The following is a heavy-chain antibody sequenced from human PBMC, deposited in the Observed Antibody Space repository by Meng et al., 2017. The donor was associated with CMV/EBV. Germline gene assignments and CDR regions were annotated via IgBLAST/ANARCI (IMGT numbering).Heavy chain of an antibody. CDR2: INPNSGGT. D-gene: IGHD2-2*01. CDR3: ARVDCSSTSCYLRFDP. CDR1: GYTFTGYY. J-gene: IGHJ5*02. V-gene: IGHV1-2*02. Sequence: ASVKVSCKASGYTFTGYYMHWVRQAPGQGLEWMGWINPNSGGTNYAQKFQGRVTMTRDTSNSTAYMELSRLRSDDTAVYYCARVDCSSTSCYLRFDPWGQGTLVTVSS.